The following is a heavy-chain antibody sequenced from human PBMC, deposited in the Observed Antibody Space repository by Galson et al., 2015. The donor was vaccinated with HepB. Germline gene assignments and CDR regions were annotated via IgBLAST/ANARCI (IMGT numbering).Heavy chain of an antibody. CDR1: GFTFSSYG. CDR2: IWYDGSNK. Sequence: SLRLSCAASGFTFSSYGMHWVRQAPGKGLEWVAVIWYDGSNKYYADSVKGRFTISRDNSKNTLYLQMNSLRAEDTAVYYCARDLGPDYDFWSGYWTTYYYYGMDVWGQGTTVTVSS. D-gene: IGHD3-3*01. J-gene: IGHJ6*02. CDR3: ARDLGPDYDFWSGYWTTYYYYGMDV. V-gene: IGHV3-33*01.